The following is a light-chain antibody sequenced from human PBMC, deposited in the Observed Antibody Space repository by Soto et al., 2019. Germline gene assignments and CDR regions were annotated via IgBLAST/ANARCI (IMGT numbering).Light chain of an antibody. J-gene: IGKJ3*01. CDR2: DTS. CDR1: QSVNRQV. Sequence: EIVMTQSPASLSVTPGERVTLSCRASQSVNRQVLWYQHRPGQAPRLLIYDTSARAAGIPDRFNGSGSGTDFALTISRLEPEDFAVYFCQQYDASPLTFGPGTKVDIK. V-gene: IGKV3-20*01. CDR3: QQYDASPLT.